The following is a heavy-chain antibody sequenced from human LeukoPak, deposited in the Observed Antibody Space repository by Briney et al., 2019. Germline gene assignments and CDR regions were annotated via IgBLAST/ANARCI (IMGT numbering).Heavy chain of an antibody. V-gene: IGHV3-30*02. CDR1: DFTFSSYG. Sequence: GGSLRLSCAASDFTFSSYGMHWVRQAPGKGLERVTFIRYDGSTQYYINSVKGRFTISRDNAKNSLFLQMNSLRAEDTALYYCARGASSGWSSYDYWGQGTLVTVSS. CDR2: IRYDGSTQ. J-gene: IGHJ4*02. CDR3: ARGASSGWSSYDY. D-gene: IGHD6-19*01.